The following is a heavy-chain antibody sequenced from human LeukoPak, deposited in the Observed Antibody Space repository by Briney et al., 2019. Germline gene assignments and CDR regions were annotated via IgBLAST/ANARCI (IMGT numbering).Heavy chain of an antibody. D-gene: IGHD4-17*01. CDR3: AKDRVLDQAEYGDYDY. CDR2: ISYDGSNK. CDR1: GFYFSSYG. V-gene: IGHV3-30*06. J-gene: IGHJ4*02. Sequence: PGRSLRLSCVASGFYFSSYGMHWVRQAPGKGLEWVAVISYDGSNKYYADSVKGRFTISRDNSKNTLYLQMNSLRAEDTAVYYCAKDRVLDQAEYGDYDYWGQGTLVTVSS.